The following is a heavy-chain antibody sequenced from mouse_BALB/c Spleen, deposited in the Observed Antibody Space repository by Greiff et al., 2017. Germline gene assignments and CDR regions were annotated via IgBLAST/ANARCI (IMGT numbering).Heavy chain of an antibody. CDR2: ISSGGGST. CDR1: GFAFSSYD. Sequence: EVMLVESGGGLVKPGGSLKLSCAASGFAFSSYDMSWVRQTPEKRLEWVAYISSGGGSTYYPDTVKGRFTISRDNAKNTLYLQMSSLKSEDTAMYYCARPGGSPAWFAYWGQGTLVTVSA. CDR3: ARPGGSPAWFAY. V-gene: IGHV5-12-1*01. J-gene: IGHJ3*01. D-gene: IGHD1-1*01.